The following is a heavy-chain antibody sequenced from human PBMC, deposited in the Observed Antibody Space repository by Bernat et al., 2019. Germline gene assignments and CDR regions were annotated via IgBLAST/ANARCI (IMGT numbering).Heavy chain of an antibody. V-gene: IGHV1-69*06. Sequence: QAQLVQTGAEVKKPGSSVKVSCKAPGGTFSSYAISWVRQAPGQGLEWMGGIITIFVTANYAQKFQGRVTITADKSTSTAYMELGSLRSEDAAVYYCARAVRPADGFDYWGQGTLVTVSS. CDR2: IITIFVTA. J-gene: IGHJ4*02. D-gene: IGHD1-14*01. CDR1: GGTFSSYA. CDR3: ARAVRPADGFDY.